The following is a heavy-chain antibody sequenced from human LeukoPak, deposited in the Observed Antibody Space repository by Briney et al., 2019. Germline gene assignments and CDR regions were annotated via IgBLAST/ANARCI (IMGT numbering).Heavy chain of an antibody. CDR2: INNDGSYT. CDR3: GREIQAPGKTLEY. V-gene: IGHV3-74*01. Sequence: QPGGSLRLSCAASGFTFSSYWMHWVRHAPGKGLVWVSRINNDGSYTTYADSVKGRFTISRDNAKNTLYLQMDSLRAEDTAQYYCGREIQAPGKTLEYWGQGTLATVSS. J-gene: IGHJ4*02. CDR1: GFTFSSYW.